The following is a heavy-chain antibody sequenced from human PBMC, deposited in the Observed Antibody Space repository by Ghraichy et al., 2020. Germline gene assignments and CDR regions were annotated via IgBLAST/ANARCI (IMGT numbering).Heavy chain of an antibody. J-gene: IGHJ4*02. V-gene: IGHV3-48*02. CDR1: GFTFSGST. D-gene: IGHD1-1*01. CDR2: IGSMI. CDR3: SRDLWNAFSLGV. Sequence: GESLNISCAASGFTFSGSTMNWVRQAPGKGLEWVSFIGSMIYYADSVKGRFTISRDNAKNTLYLKMNSLRDEDTAVYYCSRDLWNAFSLGVWGQGTPVTVSS.